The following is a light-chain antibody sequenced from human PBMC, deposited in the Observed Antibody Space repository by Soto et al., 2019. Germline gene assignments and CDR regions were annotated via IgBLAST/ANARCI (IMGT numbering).Light chain of an antibody. CDR2: GAS. CDR1: QSVSSSY. V-gene: IGKV3-20*01. J-gene: IGKJ5*01. Sequence: EIVLTQSPGTLSLSPGERATLSCRASQSVSSSYLAWYQQKPGQAPRLLIYGASSRATGISDRFSGSGSGTGFTLTITRLKPEDFAVYYCQQYGSSLITFGQGTRLEIK. CDR3: QQYGSSLIT.